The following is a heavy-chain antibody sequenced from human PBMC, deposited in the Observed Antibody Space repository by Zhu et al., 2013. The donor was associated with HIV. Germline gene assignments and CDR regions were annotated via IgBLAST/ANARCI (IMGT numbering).Heavy chain of an antibody. CDR3: ARAVAGLFDY. D-gene: IGHD6-19*01. V-gene: IGHV4-39*07. CDR1: GGSISSSDYY. Sequence: QVQLQESGPGLVKPSETLSLTCTVSGGSISSSDYYWGWVRQSPGKGLEWIGNIYYSGSTYYDPSLKSRVTISVDTSKNQFSLKLSSVTAADTAVYYCARAVAGLFDYWGQGTLVTVSS. CDR2: IYYSGST. J-gene: IGHJ4*02.